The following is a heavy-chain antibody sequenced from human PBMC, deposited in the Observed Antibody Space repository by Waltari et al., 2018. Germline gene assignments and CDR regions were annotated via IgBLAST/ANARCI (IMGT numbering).Heavy chain of an antibody. CDR1: GGSISSGSYY. J-gene: IGHJ4*02. CDR3: ARGVSNYDFWSGYYLLDY. CDR2: IYTSGST. V-gene: IGHV4-61*02. Sequence: QVQLQESGPGLVKPSQTLSLTCTVSGGSISSGSYYWRWIRQPAGKGLEWIGRIYTSGSTNYNPSLKSRVTISVDTSKNQFSLKPSSVTAADTAVYYCARGVSNYDFWSGYYLLDYWGQGTLVTVSS. D-gene: IGHD3-3*01.